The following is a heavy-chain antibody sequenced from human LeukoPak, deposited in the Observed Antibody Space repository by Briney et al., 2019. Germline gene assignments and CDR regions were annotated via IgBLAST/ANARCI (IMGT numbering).Heavy chain of an antibody. CDR2: IKQDGSEK. D-gene: IGHD5-18*01. CDR1: GFTFSSYW. Sequence: PGGSLRLSCAASGFTFSSYWMSWGRQAPGKGLEWVANIKQDGSEKYYVDAVKGRFTISRDNAKNSLYLQMNSLRAADTAVYYCARRGYSYGSDYWGQGTLVTVSS. CDR3: ARRGYSYGSDY. V-gene: IGHV3-7*01. J-gene: IGHJ4*02.